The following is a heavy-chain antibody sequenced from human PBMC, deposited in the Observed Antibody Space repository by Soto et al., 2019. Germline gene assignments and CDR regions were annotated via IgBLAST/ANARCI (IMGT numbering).Heavy chain of an antibody. D-gene: IGHD3-16*01. CDR2: ISWNSGSI. Sequence: GGSLRLSCAASGFTFDDYAMHWVRQAPGKGLEWVSGISWNSGSIGYADSVKGRFTISRDNAKNSLYLQMNSLRAEDTALYYCAKDTGPLGDIWGQGTMVTV. CDR3: AKDTGPLGDI. CDR1: GFTFDDYA. J-gene: IGHJ3*02. V-gene: IGHV3-9*01.